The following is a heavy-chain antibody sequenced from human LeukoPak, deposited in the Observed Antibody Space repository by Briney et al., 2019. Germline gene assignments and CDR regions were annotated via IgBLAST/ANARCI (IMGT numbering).Heavy chain of an antibody. CDR3: ARVTAYYDSSGYSGYYYFDY. J-gene: IGHJ4*02. Sequence: PGGSLRLSCAASGFTFDDYGMSWVRQAPGKGLEWVSGINWNGGSTGYADSVKGRFTISRDNAKNSLYLQMNSLRAEDTALYYCARVTAYYDSSGYSGYYYFDYWGQGTLVTLSS. CDR1: GFTFDDYG. V-gene: IGHV3-20*04. D-gene: IGHD3-22*01. CDR2: INWNGGST.